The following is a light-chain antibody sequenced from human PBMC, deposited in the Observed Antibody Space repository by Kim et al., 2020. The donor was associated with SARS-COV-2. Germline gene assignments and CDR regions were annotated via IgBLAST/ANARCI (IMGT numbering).Light chain of an antibody. CDR3: QAWDGSTVV. CDR1: KLRNQY. Sequence: SYELTQPPSVSVSPGQTASITCSGDKLRNQYACWYQQKPGQSPVLVIHQDTKRPSGIPERFSASKSGNTATLTISGTQGVDEADYYCQAWDGSTVVFGGGTQLTVL. CDR2: QDT. J-gene: IGLJ3*02. V-gene: IGLV3-1*01.